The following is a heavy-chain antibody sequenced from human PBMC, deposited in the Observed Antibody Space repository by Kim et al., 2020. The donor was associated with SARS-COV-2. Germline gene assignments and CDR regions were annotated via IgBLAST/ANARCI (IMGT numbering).Heavy chain of an antibody. V-gene: IGHV4-39*01. CDR1: GGSISSSSYY. D-gene: IGHD6-13*01. Sequence: SETLSLTCTVSGGSISSSSYYWGWIRQPPGKGLEWIGSIYYSGSTYYNPSLKSRVTISVDTSKNQFSLKLSSVTAADTAVYYCARTLRAAAGTGYWGQGTLVTVSS. CDR2: IYYSGST. J-gene: IGHJ4*02. CDR3: ARTLRAAAGTGY.